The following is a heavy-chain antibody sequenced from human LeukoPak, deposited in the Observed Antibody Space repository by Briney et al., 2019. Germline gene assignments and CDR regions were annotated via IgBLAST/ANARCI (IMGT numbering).Heavy chain of an antibody. V-gene: IGHV3-23*01. CDR1: GFTISNYG. CDR2: ISGSGGST. CDR3: AKGLSIAVTGTLSFDY. D-gene: IGHD6-19*01. J-gene: IGHJ4*02. Sequence: GGSLRLSCAASGFTISNYGMTWVRQAPGKGLEWVSGISGSGGSTHYADSVKGRFTTFRDNSKNTLYLQMNSLRAEDTAVYYCAKGLSIAVTGTLSFDYWGQGTLVTVSS.